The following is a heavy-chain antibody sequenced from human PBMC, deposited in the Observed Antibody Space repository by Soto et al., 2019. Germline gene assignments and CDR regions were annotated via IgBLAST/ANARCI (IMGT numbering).Heavy chain of an antibody. V-gene: IGHV1-46*01. CDR2: INPDGGST. D-gene: IGHD3-3*01. CDR3: AKAPRGGVIITTYSAHIDY. Sequence: QVQLVQSGAEVKKPGASVMLSCKASGYTFTNYYMHWVRQAPGQGLEWMGIINPDGGSTRYAQECQGRVTMTRDTSTSTFYMELSSLRSEDTAVYYCAKAPRGGVIITTYSAHIDYWGQGTLVTVSS. CDR1: GYTFTNYY. J-gene: IGHJ4*02.